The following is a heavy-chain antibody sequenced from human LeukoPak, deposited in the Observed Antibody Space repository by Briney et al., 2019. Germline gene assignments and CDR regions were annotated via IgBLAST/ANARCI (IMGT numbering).Heavy chain of an antibody. CDR3: AKGWQQLAPIYGMDV. CDR1: RFTFDDYA. J-gene: IGHJ6*02. D-gene: IGHD6-13*01. CDR2: ISWNSGSI. V-gene: IGHV3-9*01. Sequence: GGCLRLSCAASRFTFDDYAMHWVRQAPGKGLEWVSGISWNSGSIGYADSVKGRFTISRDNAKSSLYLQMNSLRAEDTALYYCAKGWQQLAPIYGMDVWGQGTTVTVSS.